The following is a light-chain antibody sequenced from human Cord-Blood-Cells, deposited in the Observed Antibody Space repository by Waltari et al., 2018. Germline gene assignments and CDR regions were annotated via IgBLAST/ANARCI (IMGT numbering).Light chain of an antibody. J-gene: IGKJ1*01. CDR1: QSVSSN. Sequence: EIVMTQSPATLSVSPGESATLSCRASQSVSSNLAWYQQKPGQAPRLLIYGASTRGTGIPGRFSGSGSGTEFTLTISSLQSEDFAVYYCQQYNNWAQTFGQGTKVEIK. CDR3: QQYNNWAQT. V-gene: IGKV3-15*01. CDR2: GAS.